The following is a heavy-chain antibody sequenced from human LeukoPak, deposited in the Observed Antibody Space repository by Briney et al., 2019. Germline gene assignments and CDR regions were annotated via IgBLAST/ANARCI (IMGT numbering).Heavy chain of an antibody. D-gene: IGHD3-16*01. CDR3: ARDKGGLRDLYYYYYYMDV. Sequence: ASVKVSCKASGYTFTGYYMHWVRQAPGQGLEGMGWVNPNSGGTNYAQKFQGRVIMTRDTSISTAYMELSRLRSDDTAVYYCARDKGGLRDLYYYYYYMDVWGKGTTVTVSS. CDR1: GYTFTGYY. V-gene: IGHV1-2*02. J-gene: IGHJ6*03. CDR2: VNPNSGGT.